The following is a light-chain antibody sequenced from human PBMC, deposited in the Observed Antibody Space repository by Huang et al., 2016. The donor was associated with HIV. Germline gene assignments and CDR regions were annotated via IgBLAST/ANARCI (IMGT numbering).Light chain of an antibody. CDR3: QQYNNWWT. J-gene: IGKJ1*01. CDR2: GAS. CDR1: QSISSN. Sequence: EIVMTQSPATLSVSPGERATLSCRASQSISSNLAWYQQKPGQAPRLLIYGASTRASGIPARFSGSASGTEFTLTITSLQSEDFAVYYWQQYNNWWTFGQGTKVEIK. V-gene: IGKV3-15*01.